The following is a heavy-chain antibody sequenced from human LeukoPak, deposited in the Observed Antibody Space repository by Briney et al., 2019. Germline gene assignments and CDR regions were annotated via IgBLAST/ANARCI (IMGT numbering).Heavy chain of an antibody. V-gene: IGHV3-23*01. CDR3: AKEYTGTFSPFPSYFDN. D-gene: IGHD1-26*01. J-gene: IGHJ4*02. CDR2: ITGSGGRT. CDR1: GFLFSSYG. Sequence: GGSLRLSCAASGFLFSSYGMHWVRQAPGKGLEWVSAITGSGGRTYYADSVKGRFTISRDNSKNTLYLQMNSLRAEDTAIYYCAKEYTGTFSPFPSYFDNWGQGTLVTVSS.